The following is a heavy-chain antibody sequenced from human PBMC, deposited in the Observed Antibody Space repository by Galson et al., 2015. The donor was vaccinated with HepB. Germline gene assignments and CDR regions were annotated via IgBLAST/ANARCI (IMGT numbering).Heavy chain of an antibody. CDR3: ARAETCGGGECWLVDS. CDR2: ISSDGSKN. CDR1: GFTFRTYT. J-gene: IGHJ5*01. Sequence: SLRLSCAASGFTFRTYTFHWFRQAPGKGLEWVALISSDGSKNNYADSARGRFTISRDNSWNTVYLQMSSLRPEDTAVYYCARAETCGGGECWLVDSWGLGTLVTVSS. V-gene: IGHV3-30*04. D-gene: IGHD2-21*01.